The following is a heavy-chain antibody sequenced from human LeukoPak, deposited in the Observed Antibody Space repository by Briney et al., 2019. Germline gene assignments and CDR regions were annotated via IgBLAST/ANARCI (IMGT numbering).Heavy chain of an antibody. CDR2: INPSGGST. CDR3: ARRESFYGDIYYYYMDV. D-gene: IGHD2/OR15-2a*01. V-gene: IGHV1-46*01. Sequence: ASVKVSCKASGYTFTSYYMHWVRQAPGQGLEWMGIINPSGGSTSYAQKFQGRVTMTRDTSISTAYMELSRLRSDDTAVYYCARRESFYGDIYYYYMDVWGKGTTVTVSS. CDR1: GYTFTSYY. J-gene: IGHJ6*03.